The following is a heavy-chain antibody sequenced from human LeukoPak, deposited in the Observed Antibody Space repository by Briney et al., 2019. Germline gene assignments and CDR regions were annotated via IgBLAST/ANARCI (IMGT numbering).Heavy chain of an antibody. Sequence: PSETLSLTCAVSGGSISSYYWSWIRQPPGKGLEWIGYIYYSGSTNYNPSLKSRVTISVDTSKNQFSLKLSSVTAADTAVYYCARGANWGPLHYWGQGTLVTVSS. J-gene: IGHJ4*02. CDR1: GGSISSYY. CDR3: ARGANWGPLHY. V-gene: IGHV4-59*08. CDR2: IYYSGST. D-gene: IGHD7-27*01.